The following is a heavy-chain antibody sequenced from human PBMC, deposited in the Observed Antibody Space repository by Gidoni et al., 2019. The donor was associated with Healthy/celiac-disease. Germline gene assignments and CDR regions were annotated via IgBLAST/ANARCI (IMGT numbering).Heavy chain of an antibody. J-gene: IGHJ4*02. Sequence: EVQLVQSGATVKKPGEARKNSWKGSGYRFTSYWIRWVSQMPGKGLEWMGIIYPGDSATRYSPSCQGQVTLSSDKSISTAYLQWSILKSSDTAMYYCARSQGSGSSWYEGGAVDYWVQGTLFTVSS. D-gene: IGHD6-13*01. CDR1: GYRFTSYW. CDR2: IYPGDSAT. V-gene: IGHV5-51*01. CDR3: ARSQGSGSSWYEGGAVDY.